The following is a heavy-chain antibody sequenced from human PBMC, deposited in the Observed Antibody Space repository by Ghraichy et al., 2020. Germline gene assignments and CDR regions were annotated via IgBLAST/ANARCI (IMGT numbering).Heavy chain of an antibody. Sequence: SETLSLTCSVYGGSIRNYYWSWIRQPAGEGLEWIGRIFSSGSTNDNPSLKSRVTMSVDTSKNQFSLKLRYVTAADTAVYYCARDLLGDHGKSSMDVWGQGTTVTVSS. CDR1: GGSIRNYY. V-gene: IGHV4-4*07. CDR3: ARDLLGDHGKSSMDV. CDR2: IFSSGST. J-gene: IGHJ6*02. D-gene: IGHD1-14*01.